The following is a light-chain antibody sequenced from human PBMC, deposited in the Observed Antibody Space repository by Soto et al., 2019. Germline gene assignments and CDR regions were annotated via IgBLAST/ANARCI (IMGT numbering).Light chain of an antibody. CDR3: QQSYTTPYT. Sequence: DIQMTQSPSSLSASVGDRVTITCRAGQSISSYLNWYQQKPGKAPKLLIYAASSLQSRVPSRFSGSGSGTDFTLTISSLQPEDFATYFCQQSYTTPYTFGQGTKLEIK. J-gene: IGKJ2*01. V-gene: IGKV1-39*01. CDR1: QSISSY. CDR2: AAS.